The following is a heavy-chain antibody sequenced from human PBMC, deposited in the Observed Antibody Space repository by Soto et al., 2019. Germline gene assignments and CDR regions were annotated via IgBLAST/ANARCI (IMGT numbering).Heavy chain of an antibody. CDR1: GFTFSSCT. V-gene: IGHV3-21*06. Sequence: EVHLVESGGGLVKPGGSLRLSCAVSGFTFSSCTMNWVRQAPGKGLEWVSSISPSSGHIYYADSVKGRFTISRDNAKNSLFLQMNSLRREDTAVYYCSGCSGGACHKNYGMDVWGRGTTVTVSS. CDR2: ISPSSGHI. CDR3: SGCSGGACHKNYGMDV. D-gene: IGHD2-15*01. J-gene: IGHJ6*02.